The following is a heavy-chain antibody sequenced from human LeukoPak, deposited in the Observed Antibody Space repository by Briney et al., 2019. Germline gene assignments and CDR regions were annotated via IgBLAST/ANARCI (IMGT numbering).Heavy chain of an antibody. CDR3: ARDLYSSGWLNWFDP. D-gene: IGHD6-19*01. Sequence: GGSLRLSCAASGFTFSSYWMHWVRQAPGKGLVWVSRINSDGSGTSYADSVKGRFTISRDNAKNTLYLQMNSLRAEDTAVYYCARDLYSSGWLNWFDPWGQGTLVTVSS. V-gene: IGHV3-74*01. CDR2: INSDGSGT. J-gene: IGHJ5*02. CDR1: GFTFSSYW.